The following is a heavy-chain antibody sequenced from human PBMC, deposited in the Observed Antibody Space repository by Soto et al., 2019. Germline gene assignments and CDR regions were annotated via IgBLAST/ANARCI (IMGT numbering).Heavy chain of an antibody. D-gene: IGHD2-21*02. CDR3: VHSRCGGDCLQSYSSHYYYGMDV. J-gene: IGHJ6*02. CDR2: IYWDNDK. Sequence: QITLKESGPTLVKPTQTLTLTCTFSGFSLNTGGLAVGWIRQPPGKALQCLALIYWDNDKRYSPSLRSRLTITKDTSKYQVVLTMTNMDPVDAATYYCVHSRCGGDCLQSYSSHYYYGMDVWGQGTTVTVSS. V-gene: IGHV2-5*02. CDR1: GFSLNTGGLA.